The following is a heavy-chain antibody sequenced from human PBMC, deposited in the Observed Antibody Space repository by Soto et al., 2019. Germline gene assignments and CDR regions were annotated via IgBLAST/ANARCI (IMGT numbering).Heavy chain of an antibody. V-gene: IGHV3-15*07. CDR1: GFSISSGW. D-gene: IGHD3-3*01. CDR2: IKTKTQGETT. J-gene: IGHJ4*02. Sequence: EVQLVESGGGLVKPGGSLRLSCTASGFSISSGWMNWVRQAPGKGLEWVGRIKTKTQGETTDYPAPVKGRFTISRDDSKNTLYLQMNSLKMEDTAVYYCTTGSVEGYWGQGTLVTVSS. CDR3: TTGSVEGY.